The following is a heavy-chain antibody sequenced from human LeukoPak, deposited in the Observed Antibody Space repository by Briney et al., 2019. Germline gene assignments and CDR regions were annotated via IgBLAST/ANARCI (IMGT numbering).Heavy chain of an antibody. J-gene: IGHJ6*03. CDR2: INHSGST. D-gene: IGHD2-15*01. CDR1: GGSISSSSYY. V-gene: IGHV4-39*07. CDR3: ARIRWNRCSGGSCYPRGRGYYYYMDV. Sequence: SETLSLTCTVSGGSISSSSYYWGWIRQPPGKGLEWIGEINHSGSTNYNPSLKSRVTISVDTSKNQFSLKLSSVTAADTAVYYCARIRWNRCSGGSCYPRGRGYYYYMDVWGKGTTVTVSS.